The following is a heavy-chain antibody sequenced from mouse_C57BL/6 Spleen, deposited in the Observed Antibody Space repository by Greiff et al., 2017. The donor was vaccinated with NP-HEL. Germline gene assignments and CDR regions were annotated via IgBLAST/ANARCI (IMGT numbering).Heavy chain of an antibody. V-gene: IGHV2-2*01. CDR2: IWSGGST. CDR1: GFSLTSYG. D-gene: IGHD1-1*02. CDR3: ARDYPYYAMDY. J-gene: IGHJ4*01. Sequence: VMLVESGPGLVQPSQSLSITCTVSGFSLTSYGVHWVRQSPGKGLEWLGVIWSGGSTDYNAAFISRLSISKDNSKSQVFFKMNSLQADDTAIYYCARDYPYYAMDYWGQGTSVTVSS.